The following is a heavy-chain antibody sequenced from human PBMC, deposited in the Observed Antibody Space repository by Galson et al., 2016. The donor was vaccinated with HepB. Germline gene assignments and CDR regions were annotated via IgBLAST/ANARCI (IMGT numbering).Heavy chain of an antibody. Sequence: ALVKPTQTLTLTCTFSGFSLSTSGMCVSWIRQPPGKALEWPAHIDWNDDKYYSTALKTRLTISKDTSKNQVVLTMTNMDPVDTATYYCARAHSSLSGVFDSWGQGTLVTVSS. CDR1: GFSLSTSGMC. CDR2: IDWNDDK. V-gene: IGHV2-70*01. CDR3: ARAHSSLSGVFDS. D-gene: IGHD6-6*01. J-gene: IGHJ4*02.